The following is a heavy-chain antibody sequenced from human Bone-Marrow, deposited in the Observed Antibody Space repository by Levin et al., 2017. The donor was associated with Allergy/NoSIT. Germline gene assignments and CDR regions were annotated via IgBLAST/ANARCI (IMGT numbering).Heavy chain of an antibody. Sequence: SGGSLRLSCAASGFTFSSYAMSWVRQAPGKGLEWVSAISGSGGSTYYADSVKGRFTISRDNSKNTLYLQMNSLRAEDTAVYYCAKSPGYSSGKYYFDYWGQGTLVTVSS. CDR2: ISGSGGST. J-gene: IGHJ4*02. V-gene: IGHV3-23*01. CDR3: AKSPGYSSGKYYFDY. CDR1: GFTFSSYA. D-gene: IGHD6-19*01.